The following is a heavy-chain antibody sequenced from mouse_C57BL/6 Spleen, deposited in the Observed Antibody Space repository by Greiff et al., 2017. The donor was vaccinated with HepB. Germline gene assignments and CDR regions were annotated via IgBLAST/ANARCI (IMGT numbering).Heavy chain of an antibody. CDR2: IYWDDDK. CDR1: GFSLSTSGMG. D-gene: IGHD1-1*01. CDR3: ARRDYYGSSQYFDV. V-gene: IGHV8-12*01. Sequence: QVTLQVSGPGILQSSPTLSLTCSFSGFSLSTSGMGVSWIRQPSGKGLEWLAHIYWDDDKRYNPSLKSRLTISKDTSRNQVILKITSVDTADTATYYCARRDYYGSSQYFDVWGTGTTVTVSS. J-gene: IGHJ1*03.